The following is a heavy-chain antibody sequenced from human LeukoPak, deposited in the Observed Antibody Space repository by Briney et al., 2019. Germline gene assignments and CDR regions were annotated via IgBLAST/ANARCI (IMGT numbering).Heavy chain of an antibody. CDR1: GFTFSSYW. V-gene: IGHV3-74*01. Sequence: GGSLRLSCAASGFTFSSYWMHWVRQAPGKGLVWVSRINSDGSSRSYADSVKGRFTISRDNAKNTLYLQMNSLRAEDTAVYYCARDLELVYYDSSGYDYWGQGTLVTVSS. CDR2: INSDGSSR. D-gene: IGHD3-22*01. J-gene: IGHJ4*02. CDR3: ARDLELVYYDSSGYDY.